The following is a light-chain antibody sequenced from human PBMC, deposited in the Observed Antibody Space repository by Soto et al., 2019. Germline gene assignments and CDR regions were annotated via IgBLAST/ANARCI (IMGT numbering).Light chain of an antibody. Sequence: QSVLTQPPSVSGAPGQRVTISCTGSSSDIGAGFDVHWYQHLPGTAPKLLICGNTNRPSGVPGRFSGSKSGTSASLVITGLQAEDEADYYCQSYENSRTGFYVFGTGTKLTVL. CDR2: GNT. J-gene: IGLJ1*01. CDR3: QSYENSRTGFYV. V-gene: IGLV1-40*01. CDR1: SSDIGAGFD.